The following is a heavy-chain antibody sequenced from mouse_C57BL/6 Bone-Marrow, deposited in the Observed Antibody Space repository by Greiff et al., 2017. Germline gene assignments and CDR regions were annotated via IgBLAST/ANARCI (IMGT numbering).Heavy chain of an antibody. CDR3: ASAYAMDY. CDR1: GFTFSDYG. CDR2: ISSGSSTI. Sequence: EVKLVESGGGLVKPGGSLKLSCAASGFTFSDYGLHWVRQAPEKGLEWVAYISSGSSTIYYADTVKGRFTISRDNAKNTLFLQMTSLRSEDTAMYYCASAYAMDYWGQGTSVTVSS. J-gene: IGHJ4*01. V-gene: IGHV5-17*01.